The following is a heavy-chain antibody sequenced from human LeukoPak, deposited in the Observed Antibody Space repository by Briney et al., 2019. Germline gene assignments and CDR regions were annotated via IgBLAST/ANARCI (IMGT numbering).Heavy chain of an antibody. CDR2: ISGSGSGGST. D-gene: IGHD2-15*01. J-gene: IGHJ4*02. CDR1: GFVFSIYT. V-gene: IGHV3-64*04. CDR3: AKDRCSGVSCSGDY. Sequence: GGSLRLSCSASGFVFSIYTMYWVRQAPGKGPEYVSTISGSGSGGSTYYADSVKGRFTISRDNSKNTLYLQMNSLRAEDTAVYYCAKDRCSGVSCSGDYWGQGTLVTVSS.